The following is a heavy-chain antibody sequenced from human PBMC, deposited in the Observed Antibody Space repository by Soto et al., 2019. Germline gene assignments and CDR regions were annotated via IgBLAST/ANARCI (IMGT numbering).Heavy chain of an antibody. CDR1: GGSISSYF. Sequence: QVQLQESGPRLVKPSETLSLTCTVSGGSISSYFWSWIRQPPGKGLEWIGYMSDSGSTKYNPSLKSRDTISIDTSKQQFSLKLSSVTAADTAVYDCARHKLYEVLNGHWFDPWGQGTLVTVSS. J-gene: IGHJ5*02. CDR2: MSDSGST. D-gene: IGHD3-16*02. CDR3: ARHKLYEVLNGHWFDP. V-gene: IGHV4-59*08.